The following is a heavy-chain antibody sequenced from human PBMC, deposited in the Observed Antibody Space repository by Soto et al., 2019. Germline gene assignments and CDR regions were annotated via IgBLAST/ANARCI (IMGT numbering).Heavy chain of an antibody. D-gene: IGHD3-10*01. Sequence: QVQLVQSGAEMKKPGSSVKVSCQSSGGTFNTYAMHWVRQAPGQGPEWMGDISPMFGAANYAPKLQGRVTITAAESTGTSYMQLSSLTSEATALYFCAREVQVHTPAFVYWGQGTLVTVSS. CDR3: AREVQVHTPAFVY. CDR2: ISPMFGAA. J-gene: IGHJ4*02. V-gene: IGHV1-69*19. CDR1: GGTFNTYA.